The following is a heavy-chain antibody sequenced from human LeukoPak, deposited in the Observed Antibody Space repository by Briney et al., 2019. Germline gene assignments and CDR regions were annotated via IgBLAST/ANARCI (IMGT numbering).Heavy chain of an antibody. J-gene: IGHJ4*02. D-gene: IGHD6-19*01. CDR2: ISGSGGST. V-gene: IGHV3-23*01. Sequence: PGGSLRLFCAASGFTFSSYAMSWVRQAPGKGLEWVSAISGSGGSTYYADSVKGRFTISRDNSKNTLYLQMSSLRAEDTAVYYCAKDQVAVAGTFDYWGQGTLVTVSS. CDR1: GFTFSSYA. CDR3: AKDQVAVAGTFDY.